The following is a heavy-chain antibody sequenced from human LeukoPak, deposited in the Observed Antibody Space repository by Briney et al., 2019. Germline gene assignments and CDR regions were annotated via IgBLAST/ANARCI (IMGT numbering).Heavy chain of an antibody. V-gene: IGHV1-69*01. CDR2: IIPIFGTA. Sequence: GSSVKVSCKASGGTFSSYAISWVRQAPGQGLEWMGGIIPIFGTANYVQKFQGRVTITADESTSTAYMELSSLRSEDTAVYYCARAPYGRKGHCSSTSCFRFYYYYGMDVWGKGTTVTVSS. J-gene: IGHJ6*04. D-gene: IGHD2-2*01. CDR3: ARAPYGRKGHCSSTSCFRFYYYYGMDV. CDR1: GGTFSSYA.